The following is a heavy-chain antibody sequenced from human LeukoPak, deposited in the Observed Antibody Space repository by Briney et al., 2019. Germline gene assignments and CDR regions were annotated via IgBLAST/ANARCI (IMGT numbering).Heavy chain of an antibody. D-gene: IGHD3-3*01. V-gene: IGHV1-69*05. CDR3: ARLDGYDFWSGLGY. J-gene: IGHJ4*02. CDR1: GYTFTVYY. Sequence: SVTVSCKASGYTFTVYYMHWVRQAPGQGREWMGGIIPIFGTANYAQKFQGRVTITTDESTSTAYMELSSLRSEDTAVYYCARLDGYDFWSGLGYWGQGTLVTVSS. CDR2: IIPIFGTA.